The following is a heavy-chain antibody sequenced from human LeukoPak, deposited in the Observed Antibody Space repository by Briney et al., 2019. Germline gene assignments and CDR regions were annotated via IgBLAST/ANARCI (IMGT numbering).Heavy chain of an antibody. J-gene: IGHJ4*02. D-gene: IGHD5-24*01. Sequence: PGGPLRLSCAASGFTFSSYGMHWVRQAPGKGLEWVTFMHSDGTNKYYADSVKGRFTVSRDNSKNTLYLQMNSLRAEDTAVYYCAKGATGDWGQGTLVTVSS. CDR1: GFTFSSYG. V-gene: IGHV3-30*02. CDR3: AKGATGD. CDR2: MHSDGTNK.